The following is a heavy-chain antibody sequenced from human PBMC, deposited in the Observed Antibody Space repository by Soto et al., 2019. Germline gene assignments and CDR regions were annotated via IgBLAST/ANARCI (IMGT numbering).Heavy chain of an antibody. Sequence: QVQLVQSGAEVKKPGSSVKVSCKASGGTFSSYAISWVRQAPGQGLEWMGGIIPIFGTANYAQKFQGRVTLTADESTSTAYMELSSLSSEDTAVYYCARDRGDYYDSSGYYPPYYYYGMDVWGQGTTVTVSS. V-gene: IGHV1-69*01. J-gene: IGHJ6*02. CDR1: GGTFSSYA. CDR3: ARDRGDYYDSSGYYPPYYYYGMDV. D-gene: IGHD3-22*01. CDR2: IIPIFGTA.